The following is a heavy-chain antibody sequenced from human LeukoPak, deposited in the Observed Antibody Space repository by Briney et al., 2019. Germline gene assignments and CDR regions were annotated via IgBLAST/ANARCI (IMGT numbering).Heavy chain of an antibody. CDR2: IYSGGDT. D-gene: IGHD6-25*01. CDR3: ARPGYSTGAFDY. CDR1: GLTVTSNY. V-gene: IGHV3-53*01. J-gene: IGHJ4*02. Sequence: GGSLRLSCAASGLTVTSNYMSWIRQAPGKGLEWVSVIYSGGDTYYADSVKGRFTISRDNSKNTLYLQMNSLRAEDTAVYYCARPGYSTGAFDYWGQGTLVTISS.